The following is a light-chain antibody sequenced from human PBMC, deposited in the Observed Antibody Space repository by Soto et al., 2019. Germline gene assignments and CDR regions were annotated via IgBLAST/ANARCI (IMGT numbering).Light chain of an antibody. CDR2: DAS. CDR1: QSVSSY. CDR3: QQYNNWPVT. V-gene: IGKV3-11*01. J-gene: IGKJ4*01. Sequence: EIVLTQSPATLSLSPGERATLSCRASQSVSSYLAWYQQKPGQAPRLLIYDASNRATGIPARFSGSGSGTDFTLTISRLEPEDFAVYYCQQYNNWPVTFGGGTKVDIK.